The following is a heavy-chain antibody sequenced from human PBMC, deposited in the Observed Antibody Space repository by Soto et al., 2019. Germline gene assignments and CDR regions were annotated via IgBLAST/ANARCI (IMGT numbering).Heavy chain of an antibody. J-gene: IGHJ4*02. Sequence: QVPLVESGGGLVKPGGSLRLSCAASGFTFSDYYMSWIRQAPGKGLEWVSYISSSSSYTNYADSVKGRFTISRDNAKNSLYLQMNSLRAEDTAVYYCARVVTGTTYDYWGQGTLVTVSS. CDR3: ARVVTGTTYDY. V-gene: IGHV3-11*05. D-gene: IGHD1-20*01. CDR1: GFTFSDYY. CDR2: ISSSSSYT.